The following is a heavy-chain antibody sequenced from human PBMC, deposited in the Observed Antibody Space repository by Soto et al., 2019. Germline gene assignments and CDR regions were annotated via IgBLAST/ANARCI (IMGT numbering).Heavy chain of an antibody. D-gene: IGHD3-10*01. CDR3: AKHPATVVWCGDFIDY. J-gene: IGHJ4*02. CDR2: ISSTSGGRT. V-gene: IGHV3-23*01. CDR1: GFTFSNYA. Sequence: EVQLLESGGGLVQPGGSLRLSCAASGFTFSNYAMSWVRQAPGQGLEWVSVISSTSGGRTFYADSVKGRFTISRDNSKNTLYLQLNSLRAEDTAVYYCAKHPATVVWCGDFIDYWGQGALVTVSS.